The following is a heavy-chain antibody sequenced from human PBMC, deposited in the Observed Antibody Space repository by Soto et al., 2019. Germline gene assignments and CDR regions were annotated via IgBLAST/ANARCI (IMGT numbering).Heavy chain of an antibody. J-gene: IGHJ4*02. CDR2: IYYSGST. CDR1: GGSINSGDYY. CDR3: ARIGLTTALL. Sequence: QVQLQESGPGLVKPSQTLSLTCTVSGGSINSGDYYWSWIRQPPGKGLEWIGYIYYSGSTYYNPPLRSRVTRPIDTSKNHFFLNLSSVTAADTAVYYCARIGLTTALLWGQGTLVTVSS. V-gene: IGHV4-30-4*01. D-gene: IGHD4-17*01.